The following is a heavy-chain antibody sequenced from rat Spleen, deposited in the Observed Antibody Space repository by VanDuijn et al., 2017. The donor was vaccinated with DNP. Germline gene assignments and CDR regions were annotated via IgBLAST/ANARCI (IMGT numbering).Heavy chain of an antibody. CDR2: IGYDGNSI. CDR3: TRHPTHSYFDY. CDR1: GFIFSDFY. J-gene: IGHJ2*01. Sequence: EVQLVESGGGPVQPGRSLKLSCVASGFIFSDFYMAWVRQAPTKGLEWVATIGYDGNSIYYRDSVKGRFTISRNNAKSTLYLQMGSLRSEDTATYYCTRHPTHSYFDYWGQGVMVTVSS. D-gene: IGHD1-11*01. V-gene: IGHV5-29*01.